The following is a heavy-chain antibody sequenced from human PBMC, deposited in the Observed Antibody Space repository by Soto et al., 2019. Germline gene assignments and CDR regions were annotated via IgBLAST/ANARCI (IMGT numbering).Heavy chain of an antibody. Sequence: GESLKISCKGSGYSFTIYWIGWVRQMPGKGLEWMGIIYPGDSDTRYSPSFQGQVTISADKSISTAYLQWSSLKASDTAMYYCASGYCSGGSCSRYGMDVWGQGTTVTVSS. D-gene: IGHD2-15*01. V-gene: IGHV5-51*01. CDR3: ASGYCSGGSCSRYGMDV. CDR1: GYSFTIYW. J-gene: IGHJ6*02. CDR2: IYPGDSDT.